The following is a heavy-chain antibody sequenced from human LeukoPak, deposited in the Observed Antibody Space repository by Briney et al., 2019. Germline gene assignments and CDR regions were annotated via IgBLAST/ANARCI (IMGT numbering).Heavy chain of an antibody. J-gene: IGHJ4*02. V-gene: IGHV4-30-4*07. CDR2: IYYSGST. CDR1: GGSISSGGYS. D-gene: IGHD1-26*01. CDR3: ARLRYSGSYYAFDY. Sequence: SETLSLTCAVSGGSISSGGYSWSWIRQPPGKGLEWIGYIYYSGSTYYNPSLKSRVTISVDTSKNQFSLKLSSVTAADTAVYYCARLRYSGSYYAFDYWGQGTLVTVSS.